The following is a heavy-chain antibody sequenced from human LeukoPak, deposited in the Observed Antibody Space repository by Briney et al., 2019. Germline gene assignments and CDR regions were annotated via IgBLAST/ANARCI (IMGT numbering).Heavy chain of an antibody. CDR2: IKEDGSEK. CDR3: ASGGIYYGAAFDF. J-gene: IGHJ4*02. D-gene: IGHD1-26*01. V-gene: IGHV3-7*03. Sequence: GGSLRLSCAASGFTFSRSWMHWVRQAPGKGLEWVASIKEDGSEKYYVDSVKGRFTISRDNAKNSLYLQMNSLRAEDTALYYCASGGIYYGAAFDFWGRGTLVTVSS. CDR1: GFTFSRSW.